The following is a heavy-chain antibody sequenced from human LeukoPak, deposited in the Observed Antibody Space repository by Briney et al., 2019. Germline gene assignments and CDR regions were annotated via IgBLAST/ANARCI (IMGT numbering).Heavy chain of an antibody. CDR2: ISSSGSTI. V-gene: IGHV3-48*03. CDR3: ARVGDFWSGYPNYYMDV. D-gene: IGHD3-3*01. Sequence: GGSLRLSCAASGFTFSSYEMNWVRQAPGKGLEWVSYISSSGSTIYYADSVKGRFTISRDNAKNSLYLQMNSLRAEDTAGYYCARVGDFWSGYPNYYMDVWGKGTTVTVSS. J-gene: IGHJ6*03. CDR1: GFTFSSYE.